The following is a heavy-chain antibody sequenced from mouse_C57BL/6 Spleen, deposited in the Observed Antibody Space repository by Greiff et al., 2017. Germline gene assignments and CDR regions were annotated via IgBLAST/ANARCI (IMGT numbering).Heavy chain of an antibody. V-gene: IGHV1-62-2*01. D-gene: IGHD1-1*01. CDR1: GYTFTEYT. CDR2: FYPGSGSI. Sequence: VQLQQSGAELVKPGASVKLSCKASGYTFTEYTIHWVKQRSGQGLEWIGWFYPGSGSIKYNEKFKDKATLTADKSSSTVYMELSRLTSEDSAVXFCARHEGSYYYGSRYYAMDYWGQGTSVTVSS. CDR3: ARHEGSYYYGSRYYAMDY. J-gene: IGHJ4*01.